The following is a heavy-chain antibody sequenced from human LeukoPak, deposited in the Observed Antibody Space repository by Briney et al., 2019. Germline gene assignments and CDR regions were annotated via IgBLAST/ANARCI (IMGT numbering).Heavy chain of an antibody. Sequence: TSETLSLTCTVSGGSISGYYWSWIRQPPGRGLEWIGYIYYSGTTNYNPSLKSRVTISVDKSENQFSLKLSSVTAADTAVYYCAREGSRSSSPVDYWGQGTLVTVSS. D-gene: IGHD6-6*01. CDR1: GGSISGYY. CDR3: AREGSRSSSPVDY. J-gene: IGHJ4*02. CDR2: IYYSGTT. V-gene: IGHV4-59*01.